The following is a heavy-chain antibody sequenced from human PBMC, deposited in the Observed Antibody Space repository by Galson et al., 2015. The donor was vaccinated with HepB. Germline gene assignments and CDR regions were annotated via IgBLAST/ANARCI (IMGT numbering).Heavy chain of an antibody. CDR2: IIPLFGTA. V-gene: IGHV1-69*13. CDR3: ARVFSGEPNLQYFFH. Sequence: SVKVSCKASGGTFNKYALNWVRQAPGRGLEWMGGIIPLFGTANYAQKFQGRVTITADESTSTAFMELRGLRSEDTAVYYCARVFSGEPNLQYFFHWGQGTLVTVSS. D-gene: IGHD3-9*01. CDR1: GGTFNKYA. J-gene: IGHJ4*02.